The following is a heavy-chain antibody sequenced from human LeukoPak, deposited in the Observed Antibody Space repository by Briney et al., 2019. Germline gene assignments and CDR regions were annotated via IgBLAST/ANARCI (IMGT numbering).Heavy chain of an antibody. CDR2: ILHDGSNK. D-gene: IGHD1-26*01. CDR1: GFTFSNYG. CDR3: ANEIIWRYNGSRQDGMDV. Sequence: PGGSLRLSCAASGFTFSNYGMHWVRQAPGKGLEWVAVILHDGSNKNYADSVKGRFTISRDNSKNTLYLQMNSLRAEDTAVYYCANEIIWRYNGSRQDGMDVWGQGTTVTVSS. V-gene: IGHV3-30*18. J-gene: IGHJ6*02.